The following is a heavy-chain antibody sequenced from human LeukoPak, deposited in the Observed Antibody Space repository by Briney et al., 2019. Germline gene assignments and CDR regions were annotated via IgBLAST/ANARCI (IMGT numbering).Heavy chain of an antibody. Sequence: SETLSLTCTVSGGSISSSSFYWDWIRQPPGKGLEWIGSIYYSGSTYFNPSLKSRVTISLDTSKNQFSLKVSSVTAADTAVYYCTRGAGSTTSNDAFDIWGQGTMVTVSS. CDR1: GGSISSSSFY. V-gene: IGHV4-39*07. CDR2: IYYSGST. CDR3: TRGAGSTTSNDAFDI. D-gene: IGHD1-1*01. J-gene: IGHJ3*02.